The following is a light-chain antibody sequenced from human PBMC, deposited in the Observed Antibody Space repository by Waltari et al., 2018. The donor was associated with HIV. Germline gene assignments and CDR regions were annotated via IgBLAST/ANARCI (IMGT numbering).Light chain of an antibody. CDR2: GAS. J-gene: IGKJ1*01. V-gene: IGKV1-39*01. CDR1: QNINRY. Sequence: DIQTTQSPSSLSASVGDTVTITCRASQNINRYLNWYQQKSGKAPNLLIYGASSLQSGVPSRFSGSGSGTDFTLTISGLHPEDFATYYCQQTYSAPWTFGQGTKVEIK. CDR3: QQTYSAPWT.